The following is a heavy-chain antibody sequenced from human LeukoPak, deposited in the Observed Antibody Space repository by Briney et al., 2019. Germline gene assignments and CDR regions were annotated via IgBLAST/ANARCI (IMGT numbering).Heavy chain of an antibody. Sequence: ASVKVSCKASGGTFSNYAISWVRQAPGQGLEWMGRIIPILGIANYAQKFQGRVTITADKSTSTAYMELSSLRSEDTAVYYCARDGDRGFDPWGQGTLVTVSS. J-gene: IGHJ5*02. CDR1: GGTFSNYA. V-gene: IGHV1-69*04. CDR2: IIPILGIA. CDR3: ARDGDRGFDP.